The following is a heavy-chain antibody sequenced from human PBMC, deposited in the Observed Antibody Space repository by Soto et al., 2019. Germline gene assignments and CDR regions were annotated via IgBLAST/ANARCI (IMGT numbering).Heavy chain of an antibody. Sequence: SETLSLTRTVTGDSISSTNHYRSSIRQPPGEGLEWIGFISYSGTTSYSPSLKSRVAISLDTSKNQFSLSLSSVTAADTAVYYCARGRGYSYGLDPWGQGTLVTVS. V-gene: IGHV4-30-4*01. J-gene: IGHJ5*02. D-gene: IGHD5-18*01. CDR2: ISYSGTT. CDR1: GDSISSTNHY. CDR3: ARGRGYSYGLDP.